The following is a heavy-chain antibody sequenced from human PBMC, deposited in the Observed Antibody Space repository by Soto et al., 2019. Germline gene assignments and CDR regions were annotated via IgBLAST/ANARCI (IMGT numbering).Heavy chain of an antibody. V-gene: IGHV4-30-2*01. J-gene: IGHJ5*02. CDR2: IYHSGST. CDR1: GGSISSGGYS. Sequence: QLQLQESGSGLVKPSQTLSLTCAVSGGSISSGGYSWSWIRQPPGKGLEWIGYIYHSGSTYYNPSLKSRVTISVERAKNQFSLKLSSVTAADTAVYYCARVRDYYDSSGYYCWFDPWGQGTLVTVSS. CDR3: ARVRDYYDSSGYYCWFDP. D-gene: IGHD3-22*01.